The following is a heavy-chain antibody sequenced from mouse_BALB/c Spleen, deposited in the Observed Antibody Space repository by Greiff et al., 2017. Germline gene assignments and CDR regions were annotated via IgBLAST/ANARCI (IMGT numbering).Heavy chain of an antibody. CDR2: IYPGSGST. D-gene: IGHD1-1*02. CDR3: TRALSPYGPYAMDY. Sequence: LQQPGSELVRPGASVKLSCKASGYTFTSYWMHWVKQRHGQGLEWIGNIYPGSGSTNYDEKFKSKGTLTVDTSSSTAYMHLSSLTSEDSAVYYCTRALSPYGPYAMDYWGQGTSVTVSS. J-gene: IGHJ4*01. CDR1: GYTFTSYW. V-gene: IGHV1S22*01.